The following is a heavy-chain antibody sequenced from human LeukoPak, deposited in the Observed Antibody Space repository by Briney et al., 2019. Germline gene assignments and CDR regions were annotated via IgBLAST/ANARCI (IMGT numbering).Heavy chain of an antibody. D-gene: IGHD2-2*02. J-gene: IGHJ5*02. CDR3: ARAEVPAAIPSCWFDP. Sequence: QAGGSLRLSCAASGFTFSSYGMHWVRQAPGKGLEWVAVISYDGSNKYYADSVKGRFTISRDNAKNSLYLQMNSLRAEDTAVYYCARAEVPAAIPSCWFDPWGQGTLVTVSS. CDR1: GFTFSSYG. CDR2: ISYDGSNK. V-gene: IGHV3-30*03.